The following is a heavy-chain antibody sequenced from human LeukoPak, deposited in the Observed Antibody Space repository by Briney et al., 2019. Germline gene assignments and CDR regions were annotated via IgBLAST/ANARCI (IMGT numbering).Heavy chain of an antibody. V-gene: IGHV4-4*09. Sequence: SETLSLTCNVSGGSLSSHYCSWIRQAPGKGLEWIGFIFSGGSTNYNPSLKSRVSISMDTSQNQFSLKLTSVTATDTAVYYCARGRGPLRVEFGDWGQGALVTVSS. CDR2: IFSGGST. CDR3: ARGRGPLRVEFGD. J-gene: IGHJ4*02. D-gene: IGHD3-16*01. CDR1: GGSLSSHY.